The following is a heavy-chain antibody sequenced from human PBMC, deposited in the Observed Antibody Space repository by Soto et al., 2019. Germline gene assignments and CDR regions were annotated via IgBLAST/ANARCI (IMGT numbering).Heavy chain of an antibody. CDR2: ISRDGSYI. CDR1: GFTFSRHA. CDR3: ARTRNGGVADSFDS. Sequence: VGSLRLSCAASGFTFSRHAIHWVRLTPGRGLEWVLAISRDGSYIYYTDSVKGRFTVSRDNSKNTVFVQMNRLIPDDTALYFCARTRNGGVADSFDSWGQGTRVTVSS. D-gene: IGHD3-3*01. J-gene: IGHJ5*01. V-gene: IGHV3-30*04.